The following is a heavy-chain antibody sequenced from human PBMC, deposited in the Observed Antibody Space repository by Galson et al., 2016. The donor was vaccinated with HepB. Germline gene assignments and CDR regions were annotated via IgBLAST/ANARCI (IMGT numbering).Heavy chain of an antibody. V-gene: IGHV3-66*02. CDR3: AREKGYLTNWFFDL. Sequence: SLRLSCAASGFVVSTKYMSWVRLAPGKGLEWVSVIYSDGSAYYADSVKGRFTISSDISKNMVDLQMNNLRAEDTAVYYCAREKGYLTNWFFDLWGRGTLVTVSS. J-gene: IGHJ2*01. CDR1: GFVVSTKY. D-gene: IGHD3-16*02. CDR2: IYSDGSA.